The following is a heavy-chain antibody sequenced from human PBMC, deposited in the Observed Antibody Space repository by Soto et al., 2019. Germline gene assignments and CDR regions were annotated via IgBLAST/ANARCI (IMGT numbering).Heavy chain of an antibody. D-gene: IGHD6-13*01. CDR1: DRSNSSDH. CDR3: ARDGSSWFRDGMDV. V-gene: IGHV4-59*01. J-gene: IGHJ6*02. Sequence: SETLPQTCTVSDRSNSSDHRSRIRQPPGKGLEWIGYIYYSGSTNYNPSLKSRVTISVDTSKNQFSLKLSSVTAADTAVYYCARDGSSWFRDGMDVWGQGTTVTVSS. CDR2: IYYSGST.